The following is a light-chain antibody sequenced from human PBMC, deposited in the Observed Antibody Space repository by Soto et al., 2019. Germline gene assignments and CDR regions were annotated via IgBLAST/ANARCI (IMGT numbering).Light chain of an antibody. J-gene: IGLJ2*01. CDR1: TSDVGGYEY. CDR3: CSYAGSYTFV. Sequence: QSVLTQPPSASGSPGQSVTISCTGSTSDVGGYEYVSWYQQHPGKAPKLMIFEVNKRPSGVPNRFSGSKSGNTASLTTSGLQAEDEADYYCCSYAGSYTFVFGGGTKLTVL. V-gene: IGLV2-11*01. CDR2: EVN.